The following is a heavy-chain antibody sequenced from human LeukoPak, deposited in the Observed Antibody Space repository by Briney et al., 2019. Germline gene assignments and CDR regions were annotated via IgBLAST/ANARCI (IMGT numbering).Heavy chain of an antibody. J-gene: IGHJ4*02. CDR2: MIPSVGVT. V-gene: IGHV1-46*01. Sequence: ASVTLSFTASGYTFTDYYIHWGRQAPGQGLGWMGMMIPSVGVTSYSHNCQGRVTMTRYMSTSTVYMELSSLRSDDTAVYYCARAGRRLFGVLIPLSFDYWGRGTPVTVS. D-gene: IGHD3-3*01. CDR3: ARAGRRLFGVLIPLSFDY. CDR1: GYTFTDYY.